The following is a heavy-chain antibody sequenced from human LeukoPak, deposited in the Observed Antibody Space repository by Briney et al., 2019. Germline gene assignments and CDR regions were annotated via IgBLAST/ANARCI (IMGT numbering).Heavy chain of an antibody. CDR2: IYYSGST. J-gene: IGHJ6*02. Sequence: PSETLSLTCTVSGGSISSGGYYWSWIRQHPGKGLEWIGYIYYSGSTNYNPSLKSRVTISVDKSKNQFSLKLSSVTTADTAVYYCARVKRLKPFYGMDVWGQGTTVTVSS. CDR3: ARVKRLKPFYGMDV. CDR1: GGSISSGGYY. V-gene: IGHV4-61*08. D-gene: IGHD3-16*01.